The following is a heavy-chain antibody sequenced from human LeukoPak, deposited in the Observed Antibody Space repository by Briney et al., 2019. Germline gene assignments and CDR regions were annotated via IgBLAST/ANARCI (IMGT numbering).Heavy chain of an antibody. CDR3: AKDLGLAPRLIDV. Sequence: GGSLRLSCAASGFTFTSYDMHWVRQAPGKGLEWVALIRSDGGNKYYGDSVKGRFTISRDNSKNTLYLQMNSLRAEDTAVYYCAKDLGLAPRLIDVWGKGTTVTVSS. D-gene: IGHD6-6*01. CDR1: GFTFTSYD. V-gene: IGHV3-30*02. J-gene: IGHJ6*03. CDR2: IRSDGGNK.